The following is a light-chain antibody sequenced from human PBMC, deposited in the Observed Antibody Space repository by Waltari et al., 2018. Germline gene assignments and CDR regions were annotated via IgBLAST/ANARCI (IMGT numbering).Light chain of an antibody. J-gene: IGLJ2*01. CDR1: SSNIGNNY. CDR2: ENK. CDR3: GTWDSSLSAGV. Sequence: QSVLTQPPSVSAAPGQKVTISCSGSSSNIGNNYVSWYQQLPGTAPKLLIYENKKRPSGIPDRFSGSKSGTSATLGITGLQTGDEAEYYCGTWDSSLSAGVFGGGTKLTVL. V-gene: IGLV1-51*01.